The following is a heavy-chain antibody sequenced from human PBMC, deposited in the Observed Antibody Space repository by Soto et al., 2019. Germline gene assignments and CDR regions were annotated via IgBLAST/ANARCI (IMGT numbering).Heavy chain of an antibody. D-gene: IGHD1-1*01. CDR1: GFPFSGHY. J-gene: IGHJ3*02. Sequence: GGTVRLSYAASGFPFSGHYMAWVRQAPGKGLEWVGHTRNKAHGYTTVYAWSVKGRCTTSRDDSETSRYLQMNSLKTEDTAVYYCAKLLVATTVLGGFDIWGQGTMVTVSS. CDR2: TRNKAHGYTT. V-gene: IGHV3-72*01. CDR3: AKLLVATTVLGGFDI.